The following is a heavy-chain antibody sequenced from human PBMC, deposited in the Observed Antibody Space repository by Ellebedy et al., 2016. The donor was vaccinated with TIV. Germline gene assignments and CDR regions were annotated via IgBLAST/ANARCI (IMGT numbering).Heavy chain of an antibody. V-gene: IGHV4-34*01. CDR3: ARKYYYDSSGYYSATDY. D-gene: IGHD3-22*01. CDR2: INHSGST. Sequence: SETLSLXCAVYGGSFSGYYWSWIRQPPGKGLEWIGEINHSGSTNYNPSLKSRVTISVDTSKNQFSLKLSSVTAADTAVYYCARKYYYDSSGYYSATDYWGQGTLVTVSS. CDR1: GGSFSGYY. J-gene: IGHJ4*02.